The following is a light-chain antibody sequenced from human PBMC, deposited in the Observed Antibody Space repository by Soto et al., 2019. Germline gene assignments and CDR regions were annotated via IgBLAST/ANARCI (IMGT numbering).Light chain of an antibody. CDR3: QKYYSAPI. CDR2: AAS. J-gene: IGKJ1*01. V-gene: IGKV1-27*01. CDR1: QGISNY. Sequence: DIQMTQSPSSLSASVGDRVTITCRASQGISNYLAWYQKKPGKVPKLLIYAASTLQSGVPARFSGSGAEINITLTNRTPQPEDVENYHCQKYYSAPIFGQGTKVEIK.